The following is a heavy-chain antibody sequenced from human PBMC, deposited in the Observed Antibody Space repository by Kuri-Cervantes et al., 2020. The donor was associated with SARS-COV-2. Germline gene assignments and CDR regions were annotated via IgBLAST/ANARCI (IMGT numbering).Heavy chain of an antibody. CDR1: GFSLSDYY. J-gene: IGHJ6*02. D-gene: IGHD5-12*01. CDR3: AKDSGELYSGYDSYYGMDV. CDR2: ISWNSGSI. Sequence: SLKISCEASGFSLSDYYMSCVRQAPGKGLEWVSGISWNSGSIGYADSVKGRFTISRDNAKNSLYLQMNSLRAEDTALYYCAKDSGELYSGYDSYYGMDVWGQGTTVTVSS. V-gene: IGHV3-9*01.